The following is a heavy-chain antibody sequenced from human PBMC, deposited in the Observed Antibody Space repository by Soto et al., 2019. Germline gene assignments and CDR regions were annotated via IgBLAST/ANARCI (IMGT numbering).Heavy chain of an antibody. J-gene: IGHJ5*02. CDR2: ISANTGTT. V-gene: IGHV1-46*01. CDR3: ARDSSPTVAMYYFDP. Sequence: ASVKVSCKASGYSFTTYHMYWVRQAPGLGLQWMGMISANTGTTSYAQKFQGRVTMTRDTSTNTVYMDLRSLTSDDTAVYYCARDSSPTVAMYYFDPWGQGTLVTVSS. D-gene: IGHD2-8*01. CDR1: GYSFTTYH.